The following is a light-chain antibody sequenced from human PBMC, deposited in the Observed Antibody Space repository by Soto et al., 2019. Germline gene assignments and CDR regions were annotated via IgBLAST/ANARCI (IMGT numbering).Light chain of an antibody. J-gene: IGLJ1*01. V-gene: IGLV1-47*01. CDR3: AAWSASGPYV. CDR1: SSNIA. CDR2: NNN. Sequence: QAVVTQPPSASGTPGQRVTISCSGSSSNIAWYQHLPGTSPKLLIYNNNQRPSGGPDRFSGSKSGTSASLAISGLRSEDDAYYYCAAWSASGPYVFGTGTKLTVL.